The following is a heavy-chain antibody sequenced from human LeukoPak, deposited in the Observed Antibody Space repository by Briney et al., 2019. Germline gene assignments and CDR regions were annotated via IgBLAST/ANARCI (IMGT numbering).Heavy chain of an antibody. CDR2: IYYSGST. CDR3: ARPRGGYCSSTSCSDAFDI. D-gene: IGHD2-2*01. Sequence: PSETLSLTCTVSGFSISSSSYYWGGIRQPPGKGLEWIGSIYYSGSTYYNPSLKSRVTISVDTSKNQFSLKLSSVTAADTAVYYCARPRGGYCSSTSCSDAFDIWGQGTMVTVSS. J-gene: IGHJ3*02. V-gene: IGHV4-39*01. CDR1: GFSISSSSYY.